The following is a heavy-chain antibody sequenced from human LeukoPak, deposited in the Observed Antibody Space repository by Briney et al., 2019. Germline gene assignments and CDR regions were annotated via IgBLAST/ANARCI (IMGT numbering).Heavy chain of an antibody. J-gene: IGHJ5*02. CDR1: GYTFTTYY. CDR3: ARGGFVIVPAAISWFDP. D-gene: IGHD2-2*02. CDR2: INPSGAST. Sequence: ASVKVSCKASGYTFTTYYMHWVRQAPGQGLEWMGVINPSGASTSYAQKFQGRVTMTRDTSTGTVYMELSSLRSEDTAVYYCARGGFVIVPAAISWFDPWGQGTLVTVSS. V-gene: IGHV1-46*01.